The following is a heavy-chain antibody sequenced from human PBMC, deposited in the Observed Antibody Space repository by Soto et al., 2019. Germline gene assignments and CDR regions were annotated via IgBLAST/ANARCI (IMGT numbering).Heavy chain of an antibody. Sequence: PSETLSLTCTVSGGSISSSSYYWGWIRQPPGKGLEWIGSIYYSGSTYYNPSLKSRVTISVDTAKNQFPLKLSSVTAADTAVYYCARLAVAGTGGDYDYYGMDVWDQGTTVTVSS. CDR1: GGSISSSSYY. V-gene: IGHV4-39*01. CDR3: ARLAVAGTGGDYDYYGMDV. CDR2: IYYSGST. D-gene: IGHD6-19*01. J-gene: IGHJ6*02.